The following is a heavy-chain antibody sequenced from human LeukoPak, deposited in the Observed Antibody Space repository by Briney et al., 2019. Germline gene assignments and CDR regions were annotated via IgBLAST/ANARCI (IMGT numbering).Heavy chain of an antibody. V-gene: IGHV4-59*01. D-gene: IGHD3-22*01. CDR1: GASISSYY. CDR3: ARENPSGYYNRPIDY. J-gene: IGHJ4*02. Sequence: PSETLSLTCTVSGASISSYYWSWIRPSPGKGLEWIGDIYYSGSIKYNPSLKSRVTMSVDTSKNQFSLKLSSVTAADTAIYYCARENPSGYYNRPIDYWGQGTLVTVSS. CDR2: IYYSGSI.